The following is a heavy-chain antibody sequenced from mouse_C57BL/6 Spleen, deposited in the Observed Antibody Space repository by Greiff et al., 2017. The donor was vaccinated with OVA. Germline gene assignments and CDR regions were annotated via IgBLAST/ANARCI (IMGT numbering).Heavy chain of an antibody. J-gene: IGHJ3*01. Sequence: EVQVVESGPELVKPGASVKMSCKASGYTFTDYNMHWVKQSHGKSLEWIGYINPNNGGTSYNQKFKGKATLTVNKSSSTAYMERRSLTSEDSAVYYCARSYDYGGFAYWGQGTLVTVSA. CDR2: INPNNGGT. D-gene: IGHD2-4*01. CDR3: ARSYDYGGFAY. CDR1: GYTFTDYN. V-gene: IGHV1-22*01.